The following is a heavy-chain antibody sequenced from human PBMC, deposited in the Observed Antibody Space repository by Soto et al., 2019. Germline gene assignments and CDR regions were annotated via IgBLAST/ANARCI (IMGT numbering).Heavy chain of an antibody. CDR2: ISGSGGTT. J-gene: IGHJ4*02. CDR3: ARTPYDFWSSGQYFFDR. CDR1: GFTFSSHA. Sequence: GGSLRLSCATSGFTFSSHAMSWVRQAPGKGLECVSGISGSGGTTFYADSVKGRFTISRDNSKKTLSLQMNSLRAEDTAVYYCARTPYDFWSSGQYFFDRWGQGTLVTVSS. V-gene: IGHV3-23*01. D-gene: IGHD3-3*01.